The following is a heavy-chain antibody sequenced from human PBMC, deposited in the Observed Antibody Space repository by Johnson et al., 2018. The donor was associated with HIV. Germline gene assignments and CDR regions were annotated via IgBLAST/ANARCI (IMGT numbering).Heavy chain of an antibody. V-gene: IGHV3-64*04. Sequence: QVQLLESGGGLVQPGGSLRLSCPASGFTFSSYAMHWVRQAPGQGLEYVSAISSTGGSTYYANSVKGRFTISRDNSKNTLCLQINSLRAEDTAVYYCAREVAGDYGDSPGAFDIWGQVTMVTVSS. D-gene: IGHD4-17*01. J-gene: IGHJ3*02. CDR3: AREVAGDYGDSPGAFDI. CDR1: GFTFSSYA. CDR2: ISSTGGST.